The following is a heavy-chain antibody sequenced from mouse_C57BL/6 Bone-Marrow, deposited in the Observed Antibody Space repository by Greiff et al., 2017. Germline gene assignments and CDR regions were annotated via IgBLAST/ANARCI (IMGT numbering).Heavy chain of an antibody. D-gene: IGHD2-12*01. CDR3: AKLGYSYPRAMDD. V-gene: IGHV2-9*01. CDR2: IWGGGGT. J-gene: IGHJ4*01. CDR1: GFSLTSYG. Sequence: VQLQQSGPGLVAPSQSLSITCNVSGFSLTSYGVDWVRQPPGKGLEWLGVIWGGGGTNYNSALMSRLSTCKDNSKSQVFLKLNSLQTDDTAMYYCAKLGYSYPRAMDDWGQGTSVTVSS.